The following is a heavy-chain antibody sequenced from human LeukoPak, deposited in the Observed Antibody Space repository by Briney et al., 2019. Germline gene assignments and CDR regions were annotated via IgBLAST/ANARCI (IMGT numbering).Heavy chain of an antibody. D-gene: IGHD3-3*01. CDR3: AREFSGADGDFWSGYYEVYFDY. J-gene: IGHJ4*02. CDR2: IIPIFGTA. Sequence: ASVKVSCKASGGTFSRYAISWVRQAPGQGLEWMGGIIPIFGTANYAQKFQGRVTITADESTSTAYMELSSLRSEDTAVYYCAREFSGADGDFWSGYYEVYFDYWGQGTLVTVSS. CDR1: GGTFSRYA. V-gene: IGHV1-69*13.